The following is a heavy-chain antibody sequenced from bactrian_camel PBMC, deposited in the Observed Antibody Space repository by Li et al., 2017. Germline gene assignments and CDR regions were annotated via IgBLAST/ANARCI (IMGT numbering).Heavy chain of an antibody. CDR1: GYTSSRRC. CDR3: AADPDPLRTDTWYVVYYTY. V-gene: IGHV3S40*01. D-gene: IGHD4*01. J-gene: IGHJ4*01. CDR2: IYTGGGST. Sequence: VQLVESGGGSVQAGGSLRLSCTASGYTSSRRCMGWFRQAPGKEREGVATIYTGGGSTYYADSVKGRFTISQDNAKNTVYLQMNSLVPEDTAMYYCAADPDPLRTDTWYVVYYTYWGQGTQVTVS.